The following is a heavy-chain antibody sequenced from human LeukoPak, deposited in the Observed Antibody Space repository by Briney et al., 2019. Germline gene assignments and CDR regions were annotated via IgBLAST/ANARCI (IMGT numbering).Heavy chain of an antibody. J-gene: IGHJ6*03. Sequence: SSVEVSCKASGGTFSSYTISWVRQAPGQGLEWMGRIIPILGIANYAQNFQGRVTITADKSTSTAFMELSSLRAGDTAVYYCASFPGIAAAGTFNYYYYYMDVWGKGTTVTVSS. CDR2: IIPILGIA. V-gene: IGHV1-69*02. D-gene: IGHD6-13*01. CDR1: GGTFSSYT. CDR3: ASFPGIAAAGTFNYYYYYMDV.